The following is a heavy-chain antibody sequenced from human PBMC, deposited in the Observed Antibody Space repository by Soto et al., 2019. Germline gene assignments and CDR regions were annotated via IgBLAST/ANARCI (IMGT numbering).Heavy chain of an antibody. CDR2: INSDGSST. CDR1: GFTFSSYW. V-gene: IGHV3-74*01. D-gene: IGHD2-15*01. Sequence: EVQLVESGGGLVQPGGSLRLSCAASGFTFSSYWMHWVRQAPGKGLVWVSRINSDGSSTSYADSVKGRFTISRDNAQNTPDLQMNSMTAEATAVYYCVRMRLVVAAATREAYRCQGTLVTVSS. J-gene: IGHJ4*02. CDR3: VRMRLVVAAATREAY.